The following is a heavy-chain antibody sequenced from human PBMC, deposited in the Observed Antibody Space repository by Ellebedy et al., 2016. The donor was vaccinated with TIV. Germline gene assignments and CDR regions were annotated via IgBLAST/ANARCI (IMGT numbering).Heavy chain of an antibody. D-gene: IGHD6-19*01. CDR3: AKDRGGIAVAGLN. J-gene: IGHJ4*02. V-gene: IGHV3-23*01. CDR1: GFTFSSYA. CDR2: ISGSGGST. Sequence: GESLKISXAASGFTFSSYAMSWVRQAPGKGLEWVSAISGSGGSTYYADSVKGRFTISRDNAKNSLYLQMNSLRAEDTAVYYCAKDRGGIAVAGLNWGQGTLVTVSS.